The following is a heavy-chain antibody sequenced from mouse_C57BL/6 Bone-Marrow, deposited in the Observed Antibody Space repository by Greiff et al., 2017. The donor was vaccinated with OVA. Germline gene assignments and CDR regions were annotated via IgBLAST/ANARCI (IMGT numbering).Heavy chain of an antibody. CDR2: ISDGGSYT. V-gene: IGHV5-4*01. J-gene: IGHJ2*01. CDR1: GFTFSSYA. D-gene: IGHD1-1*01. CDR3: ARDRDYYGSLPYFDY. Sequence: EVHLVESGGGLVKPGGSLKLSCAASGFTFSSYAMSWVRQTPEKRLEWVATISDGGSYTYYPDNVKGRFTISRDNAKNNLYLQMSHLKSEDTAMYYCARDRDYYGSLPYFDYWGQGTTLTVSS.